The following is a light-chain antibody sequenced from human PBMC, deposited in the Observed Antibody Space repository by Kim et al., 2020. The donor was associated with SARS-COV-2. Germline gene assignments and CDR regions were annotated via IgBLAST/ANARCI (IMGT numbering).Light chain of an antibody. Sequence: GQSTTFSCTGTSNDIGVYEYASWYQQHPGKAPKLVIYDVTNRPSGFSNRFSGSKSGNTASLTISGLQAEDEADYYCTSYTSTTTVVFGGGTQLPFL. CDR2: DVT. CDR1: SNDIGVYEY. CDR3: TSYTSTTTVV. J-gene: IGLJ3*02. V-gene: IGLV2-14*03.